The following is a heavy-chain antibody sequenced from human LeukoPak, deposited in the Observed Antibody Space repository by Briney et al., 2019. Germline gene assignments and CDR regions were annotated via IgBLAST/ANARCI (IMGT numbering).Heavy chain of an antibody. D-gene: IGHD3-10*01. CDR1: GGSISSGSYY. CDR2: IYTSGST. J-gene: IGHJ4*02. V-gene: IGHV4-61*02. CDR3: ARSHYGSGSYYSVGDY. Sequence: SQTLSLTCTVSGGSISSGSYYWSWIRQPAGKGLEWIGRIYTSGSTNHNPSLKSRVTISVDTSKNQFSLKLSSVTAADTAVYYCARSHYGSGSYYSVGDYWGQGTLVTVSS.